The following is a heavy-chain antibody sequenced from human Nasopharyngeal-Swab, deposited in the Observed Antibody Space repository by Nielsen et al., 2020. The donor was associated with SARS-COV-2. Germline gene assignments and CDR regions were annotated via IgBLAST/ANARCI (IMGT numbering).Heavy chain of an antibody. CDR3: ARAPKRGSSGYQVVY. CDR1: GFTFSSYW. Sequence: GESLKISCAASGFTFSSYWMSWVRQAPGKGLEWVANIKQDGSEKYYVDSVKGRFTISRDNAKNSLYLQMNSLRAEDTAVYYCARAPKRGSSGYQVVYWGQGTLVTVS. CDR2: IKQDGSEK. J-gene: IGHJ4*02. V-gene: IGHV3-7*03. D-gene: IGHD3-22*01.